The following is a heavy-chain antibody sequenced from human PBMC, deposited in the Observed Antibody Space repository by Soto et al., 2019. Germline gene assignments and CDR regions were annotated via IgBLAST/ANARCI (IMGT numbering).Heavy chain of an antibody. CDR3: AKNAGYGDYGPDWYFDL. J-gene: IGHJ2*01. CDR2: ISGSGGST. CDR1: GFTFSSDV. V-gene: IGHV3-23*01. Sequence: GGSLRLSCAASGFTFSSDVMSWVRQAPGKGLEWVSAISGSGGSTYYADSVKGRFTISRDNSKNTLYLQMNTLRAEDTAVYYCAKNAGYGDYGPDWYFDLWGRGTLVTVSS. D-gene: IGHD4-17*01.